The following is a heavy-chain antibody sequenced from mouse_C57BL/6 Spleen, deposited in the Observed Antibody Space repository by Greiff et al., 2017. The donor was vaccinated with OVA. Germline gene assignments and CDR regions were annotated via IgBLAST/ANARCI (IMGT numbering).Heavy chain of an antibody. CDR3: ARDGSSLDY. CDR2: IYPGSGST. J-gene: IGHJ2*01. Sequence: VQLQQPGAELVKPGASVKMSCKASGYPFTSYWITWVKQRPGQGLEWIGDIYPGSGSTNYNEKFKSKATLTVDTSSSTAYMQLSSLTSEDAAVYYCARDGSSLDYWGQGTTLTVSS. D-gene: IGHD1-1*01. CDR1: GYPFTSYW. V-gene: IGHV1-55*01.